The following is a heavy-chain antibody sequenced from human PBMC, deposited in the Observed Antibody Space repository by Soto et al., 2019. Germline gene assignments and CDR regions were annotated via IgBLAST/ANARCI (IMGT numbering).Heavy chain of an antibody. Sequence: TLSLTCSVSRNDFNHGGFTWTWIRQHAGKGLAWLGYIALSGPAAHNRALKSRVSISGDPSKNHFSLTLAAVTAADAAVYYCATIGVSCYLAVLGQGTTVT. D-gene: IGHD3-16*02. J-gene: IGHJ6*02. CDR1: RNDFNHGGFT. CDR3: ATIGVSCYLAV. V-gene: IGHV4-31*03. CDR2: IALSGPA.